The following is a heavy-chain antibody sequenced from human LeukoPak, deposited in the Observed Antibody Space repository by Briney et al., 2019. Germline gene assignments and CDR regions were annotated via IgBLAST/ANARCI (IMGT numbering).Heavy chain of an antibody. Sequence: ASVKVSCKASGYTFTGYYMHWVRQAPGQGLEWMGWINPNSGGTNYAQKFQGRVTITADESTSTAYMELSSLRSEDTAVYYCARGPVEMATGSRWFDPWGQGTLVTVSS. V-gene: IGHV1-2*02. CDR1: GYTFTGYY. CDR2: INPNSGGT. CDR3: ARGPVEMATGSRWFDP. J-gene: IGHJ5*02. D-gene: IGHD5-24*01.